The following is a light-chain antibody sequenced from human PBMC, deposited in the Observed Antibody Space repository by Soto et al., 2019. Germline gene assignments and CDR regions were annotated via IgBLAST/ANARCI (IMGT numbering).Light chain of an antibody. CDR1: QSVSSN. Sequence: EIVMTQSPATLSVSPGERATLSCRVSQSVSSNVAWYQQKTGQAPRLLIYGASTRATGIPARFSGSGSGTEFTLTISSLQSEDFAVYYCQQYNNWPPNTFGQGTNLEIK. J-gene: IGKJ2*01. CDR3: QQYNNWPPNT. CDR2: GAS. V-gene: IGKV3-15*01.